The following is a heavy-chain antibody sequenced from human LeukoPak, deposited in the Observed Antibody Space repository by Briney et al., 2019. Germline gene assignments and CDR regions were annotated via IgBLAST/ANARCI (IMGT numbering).Heavy chain of an antibody. CDR3: ATSSTQKSFDY. V-gene: IGHV4-59*01. J-gene: IGHJ4*02. CDR1: GGSFSGYY. D-gene: IGHD6-13*01. CDR2: IYYSGST. Sequence: SETLSLTCAVYGGSFSGYYWSWIRQPPGKGLEWIGYIYYSGSTNYNPSLKSRVTISVDTSKNQLSLKLSSVTAADTALYYCATSSTQKSFDYWGQGTLVTVSS.